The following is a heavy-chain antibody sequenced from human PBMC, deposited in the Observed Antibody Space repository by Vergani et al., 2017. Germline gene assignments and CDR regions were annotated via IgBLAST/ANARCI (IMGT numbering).Heavy chain of an antibody. D-gene: IGHD6-13*01. CDR1: GFTFRNYA. Sequence: EVDLVESGGGLAQPGGSLRLSCEASGFTFRNYAMTWVRQAPGKGLEWVSIISDNGGTTYYADSVRGRVTISSDNSKNTVYLPMDDLRAEDTAVYYCAKDLSVVEAADDFRGQGTLVTVSS. J-gene: IGHJ4*02. CDR2: ISDNGGTT. CDR3: AKDLSVVEAADDF. V-gene: IGHV3-23*04.